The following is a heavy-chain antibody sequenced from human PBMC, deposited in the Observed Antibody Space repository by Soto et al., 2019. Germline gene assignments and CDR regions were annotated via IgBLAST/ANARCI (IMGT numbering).Heavy chain of an antibody. D-gene: IGHD6-13*01. Sequence: RRLSCAASGFTFSSYGMHWVRQAPGKGLEWVAVISYDGSNKYYADSVKGRFTISRDNSKNTLYLQMNSLRAEDTAVYYCAKSRAAAGTRWFDPWGQGTLVTV. CDR1: GFTFSSYG. CDR2: ISYDGSNK. CDR3: AKSRAAAGTRWFDP. J-gene: IGHJ5*02. V-gene: IGHV3-30*18.